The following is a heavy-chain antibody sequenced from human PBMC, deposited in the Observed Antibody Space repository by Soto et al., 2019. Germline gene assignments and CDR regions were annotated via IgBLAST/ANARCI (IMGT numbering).Heavy chain of an antibody. J-gene: IGHJ6*02. CDR1: GGTFSSYA. Sequence: QVQLVQSGAEVTKPGSSVKVSCKASGGTFSSYAISWVRQAPGQGLEWMGGIIPIFGTANYAHKFQGRVTITADESTSTAYIELSSLRSEDTAVHYCARGNRGGVGASYPQKDYYYYCGIDVWGQGTTVTVSS. CDR2: IIPIFGTA. D-gene: IGHD1-26*01. V-gene: IGHV1-69*01. CDR3: ARGNRGGVGASYPQKDYYYYCGIDV.